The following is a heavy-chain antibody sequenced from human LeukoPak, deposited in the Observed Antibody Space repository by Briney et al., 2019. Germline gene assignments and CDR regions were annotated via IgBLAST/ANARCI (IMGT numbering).Heavy chain of an antibody. CDR3: ARLIVLRYFDWLLEEYMDV. J-gene: IGHJ6*03. Sequence: PSETLSLTCTVSGGSISSSSYYWGWIRQPPGKGLEWIGSIYYSGSTYYNPSVKSRVTISVDTSKNQFSLKLSSVTAADTAVYYCARLIVLRYFDWLLEEYMDVWGKGTTVTVSS. D-gene: IGHD3-9*01. CDR2: IYYSGST. V-gene: IGHV4-39*01. CDR1: GGSISSSSYY.